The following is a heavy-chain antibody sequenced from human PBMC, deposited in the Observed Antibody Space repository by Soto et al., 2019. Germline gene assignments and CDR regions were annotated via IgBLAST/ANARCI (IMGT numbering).Heavy chain of an antibody. D-gene: IGHD3-10*01. Sequence: QVQLQQWGAGLLKPSETLSLTCAVYGGSFSGYYWSWIRQPPGKGLEWIGEINHSGSTNYNPSLKSRVTRSVDTSKNQFSLKLSSVTAADTAVYYCARGRITMVRGVIFDYWGQGTLVTVSS. CDR3: ARGRITMVRGVIFDY. V-gene: IGHV4-34*01. CDR2: INHSGST. J-gene: IGHJ4*02. CDR1: GGSFSGYY.